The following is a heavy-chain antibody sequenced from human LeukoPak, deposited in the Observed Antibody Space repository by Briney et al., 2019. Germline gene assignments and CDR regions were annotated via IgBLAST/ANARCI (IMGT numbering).Heavy chain of an antibody. J-gene: IGHJ4*02. CDR1: GFTFRDYT. D-gene: IGHD3-16*01. V-gene: IGHV3-49*04. Sequence: GGSLRLSCTASGFTFRDYTINWVRQAPGKGLEWVGFIKSKAYGGATEYAASVKGRFPFSRDDSKSIAYLQMNSLKTEDTAVYCCTREESSAYFGYWGQGTLVTVSS. CDR3: TREESSAYFGY. CDR2: IKSKAYGGAT.